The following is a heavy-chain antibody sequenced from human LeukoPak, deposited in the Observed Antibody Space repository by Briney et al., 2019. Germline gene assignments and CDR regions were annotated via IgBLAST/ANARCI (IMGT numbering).Heavy chain of an antibody. D-gene: IGHD5-18*01. CDR2: INSNSGAT. Sequence: ASVKVSCTASGYTFTGYYMHWVRQAPGQGLEWMGWINSNSGATNYAQKFQGRVTMTRDKSISTAYMELSRLRSDDTAVYYCARVLGQVGYSYGYGFDYWGQGTLVTVSS. V-gene: IGHV1-2*02. J-gene: IGHJ4*02. CDR1: GYTFTGYY. CDR3: ARVLGQVGYSYGYGFDY.